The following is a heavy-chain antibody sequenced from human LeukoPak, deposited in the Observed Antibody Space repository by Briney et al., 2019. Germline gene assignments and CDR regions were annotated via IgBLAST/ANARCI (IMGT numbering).Heavy chain of an antibody. D-gene: IGHD2-15*01. CDR2: IRYDGSNK. J-gene: IGHJ6*03. V-gene: IGHV3-30*02. Sequence: PGGSLRLSCAASGFTFSSYGMHWVRQAPGKGLEWVAFIRYDGSNKYYADSVKGRFTISRDNSKNTLYLQMNSLRAEDTAVYYCAKALVVVAATYYYYYMDVRGKGTTVTVSS. CDR1: GFTFSSYG. CDR3: AKALVVVAATYYYYYMDV.